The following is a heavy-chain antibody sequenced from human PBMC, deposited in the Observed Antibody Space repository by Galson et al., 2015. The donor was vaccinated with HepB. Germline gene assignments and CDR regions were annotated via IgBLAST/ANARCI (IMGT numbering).Heavy chain of an antibody. D-gene: IGHD2-2*02. J-gene: IGHJ3*02. CDR2: INGDGDVT. CDR1: GFTFNNYW. CDR3: ARPYCSSTSCYILFVHAFDI. V-gene: IGHV3-74*01. Sequence: SLRLSCAASGFTFNNYWMHWVRQAPGKGLVWVSRINGDGDVTNYADSVKGRFTISRDNAKNMVFLQMNSLRAEDTAVHYCARPYCSSTSCYILFVHAFDIWGQGTMVTVSS.